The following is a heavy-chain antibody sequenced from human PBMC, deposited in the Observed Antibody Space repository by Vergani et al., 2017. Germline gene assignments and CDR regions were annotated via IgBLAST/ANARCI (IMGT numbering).Heavy chain of an antibody. J-gene: IGHJ4*02. V-gene: IGHV4-39*01. CDR3: ASKRGACRAAYCHSYDF. D-gene: IGHD2-15*01. CDR2: MDYSGST. CDR1: GDSVISTDYH. Sequence: QVQLQESGPGLVKPSETLSLTCTVSGDSVISTDYHWGWIRQPPGKGLEWIGSMDYSGSTSYNPSLESRISIPFETPKNQLSLRLTSVTAADTAVYYCASKRGACRAAYCHSYDFWVPGTLVGVSS.